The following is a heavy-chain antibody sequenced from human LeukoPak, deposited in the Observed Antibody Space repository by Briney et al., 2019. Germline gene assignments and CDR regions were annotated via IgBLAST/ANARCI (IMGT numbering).Heavy chain of an antibody. J-gene: IGHJ6*03. Sequence: GGSLRLSCAASGFTFNNYVMTWVRQAPGKGLEWVSSISASAAMTYYADSVKGRFTISRDNAKNSLYLQMNSLRAEDTAVYYCARDKGLWFGENKAGVLYMDVWGKGTTVTISS. D-gene: IGHD3-10*01. CDR1: GFTFNNYV. CDR3: ARDKGLWFGENKAGVLYMDV. V-gene: IGHV3-23*01. CDR2: ISASAAMT.